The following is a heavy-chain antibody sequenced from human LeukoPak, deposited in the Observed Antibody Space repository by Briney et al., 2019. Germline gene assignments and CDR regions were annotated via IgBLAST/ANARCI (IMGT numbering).Heavy chain of an antibody. D-gene: IGHD6-13*01. CDR3: ATPPPYSSSWYYNWYFDL. CDR1: GGTFSSYA. J-gene: IGHJ2*01. V-gene: IGHV1-69*13. CDR2: IIPIFGTA. Sequence: SVKVSCKASGGTFSSYAISWVRQAPGQGLEWMGGIIPIFGTANYAQKFQGRVTITADESTSTAYMELSSLRSEDTAVYYCATPPPYSSSWYYNWYFDLWGRGTLVTVSS.